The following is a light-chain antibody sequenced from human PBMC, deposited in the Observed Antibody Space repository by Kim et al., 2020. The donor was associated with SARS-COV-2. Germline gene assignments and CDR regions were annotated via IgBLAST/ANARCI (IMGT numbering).Light chain of an antibody. CDR1: NIGSKN. Sequence: SYELTQPLSVSVALGQTARITCGGNNIGSKNVHWYQQKPGQAPVLVIYGDSNRPSGIPERFSGSNSGNTATLTISRAQAGDEADYYCQVWDSSTAHYVFGTGTKGTV. V-gene: IGLV3-9*01. CDR2: GDS. CDR3: QVWDSSTAHYV. J-gene: IGLJ1*01.